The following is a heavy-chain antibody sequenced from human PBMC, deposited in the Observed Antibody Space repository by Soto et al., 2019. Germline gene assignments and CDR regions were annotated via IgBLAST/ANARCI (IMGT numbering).Heavy chain of an antibody. V-gene: IGHV1-8*01. CDR3: ARGRAGSGSPNDKSYFDY. CDR2: MNPNSGNT. D-gene: IGHD3-22*01. J-gene: IGHJ4*02. CDR1: GYTFTSYD. Sequence: QVQLVQSGAEVKKPGASVKVSCKASGYTFTSYDINWVRQATGQGLEWMGWMNPNSGNTGYAQKFQGIVTMTRNTSISTAYMELSSLGSEDTAVYYCARGRAGSGSPNDKSYFDYWGQGTLVTVSS.